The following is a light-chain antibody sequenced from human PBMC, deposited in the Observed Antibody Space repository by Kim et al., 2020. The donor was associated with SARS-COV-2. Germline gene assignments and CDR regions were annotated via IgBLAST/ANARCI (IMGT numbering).Light chain of an antibody. V-gene: IGLV3-1*01. CDR1: KLGDKY. Sequence: VSPGQTASITCAGDKLGDKYACWYQQRPGQSPVLVIYQDSKRPSGIPERFSGSNSGNTATLTISGTQAMDEADYYCQAWDSSTYVFGTGTKVTVL. J-gene: IGLJ1*01. CDR2: QDS. CDR3: QAWDSSTYV.